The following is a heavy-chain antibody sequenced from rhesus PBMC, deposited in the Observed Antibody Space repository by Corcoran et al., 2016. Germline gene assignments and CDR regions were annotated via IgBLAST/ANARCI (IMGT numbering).Heavy chain of an antibody. D-gene: IGHD5-36*01. CDR1: GDSVSSSNW. Sequence: QVQLQESGPGLVKPSETLSLTCAVSGDSVSSSNWWSWIRQPPGKGLEWIGYISGSSCSTYYNPSLKSRVTISTDTSKNQFSLKVSSVTAADTAVYYCARDQGGYSYGYFDCWGQGVLVTVSS. CDR3: ARDQGGYSYGYFDC. J-gene: IGHJ4*01. V-gene: IGHV4-65*01. CDR2: ISGSSCST.